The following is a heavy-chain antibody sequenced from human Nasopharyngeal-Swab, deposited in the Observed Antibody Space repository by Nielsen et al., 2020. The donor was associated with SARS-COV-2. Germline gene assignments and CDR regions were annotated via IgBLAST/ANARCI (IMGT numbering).Heavy chain of an antibody. CDR2: IYPGDSDT. CDR3: ARLGYSYGGGMDV. Sequence: KVSCKGSGYSFTSYWIGWLRQMPGKGLEWMGIIYPGDSDTRYSPSFQGQVTTSADKSISTAYLQWSSLKASDTAMYYCARLGYSYGGGMDVWGQGTTVTVSS. J-gene: IGHJ6*02. D-gene: IGHD5-18*01. CDR1: GYSFTSYW. V-gene: IGHV5-51*01.